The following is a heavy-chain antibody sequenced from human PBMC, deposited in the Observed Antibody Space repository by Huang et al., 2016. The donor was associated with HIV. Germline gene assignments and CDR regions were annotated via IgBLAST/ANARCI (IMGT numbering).Heavy chain of an antibody. Sequence: EVQLLESGGGLVQPGGSLRLSCAASGFTFSSYAIGWVRQAPGKGLGWVSGMSGSGGSTYYADSVKGRFTISRDNSKNTLYLQMNSLRAEDTAVYYCAKPPSISSKYFQHWGQGTLVTVSS. CDR2: MSGSGGST. V-gene: IGHV3-23*01. CDR1: GFTFSSYA. D-gene: IGHD3-3*02. CDR3: AKPPSISSKYFQH. J-gene: IGHJ1*01.